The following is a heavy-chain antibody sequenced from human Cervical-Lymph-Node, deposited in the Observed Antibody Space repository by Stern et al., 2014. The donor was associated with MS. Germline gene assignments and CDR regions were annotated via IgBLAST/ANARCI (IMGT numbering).Heavy chain of an antibody. Sequence: EVQLGQSGGVVVQPGGSLRLSCAATGFNFDDYVMNWVRQAPGKGLEWVSLISWDATTEYYADSVKGRFTISRDSSTYFLYLEMNSLRPEDTGLYYCAKGRSGYGCMDAWGQGTTVIVSS. D-gene: IGHD5-18*01. V-gene: IGHV3-43*01. CDR2: ISWDATTE. J-gene: IGHJ6*02. CDR3: AKGRSGYGCMDA. CDR1: GFNFDDYV.